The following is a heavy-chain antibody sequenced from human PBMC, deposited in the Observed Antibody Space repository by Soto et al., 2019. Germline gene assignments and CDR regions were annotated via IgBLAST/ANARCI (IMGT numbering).Heavy chain of an antibody. J-gene: IGHJ4*02. D-gene: IGHD5-18*01. CDR1: GFTFSSYA. V-gene: IGHV3-23*01. CDR3: VRGYSYGPDY. CDR2: ISGSGGST. Sequence: PGGSLRLSCAASGFTFSSYAMSWVRQAPGKGLEWVSAISGSGGSTYYADSVKGRFTISRDNSKNTLYLQMNSLRAEDTAVYYCVRGYSYGPDYWGQGTLVTVSS.